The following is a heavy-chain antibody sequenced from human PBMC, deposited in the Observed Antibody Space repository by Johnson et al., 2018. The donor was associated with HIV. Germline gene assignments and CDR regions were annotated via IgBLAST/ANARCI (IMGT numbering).Heavy chain of an antibody. CDR2: ISSNGGST. CDR1: GFTFSSYA. D-gene: IGHD3-16*01. Sequence: VQLVESGGGLVQPGGSLRLSCAASGFTFSSYAMYWVRQAPGKGLEYVSAISSNGGSTYYANSVKGRFTISRDNSKNTLYLQMGSLRVEDMAVYYCARELGGILGQGTMVTVSS. J-gene: IGHJ3*02. CDR3: ARELGGI. V-gene: IGHV3-64*01.